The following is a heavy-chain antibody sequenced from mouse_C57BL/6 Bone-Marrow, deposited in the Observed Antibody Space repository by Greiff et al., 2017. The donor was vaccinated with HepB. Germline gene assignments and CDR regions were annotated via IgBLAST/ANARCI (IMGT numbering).Heavy chain of an antibody. J-gene: IGHJ1*03. CDR3: ARSPTTVWYFDV. CDR1: GFSLTSYG. V-gene: IGHV2-2*01. CDR2: IWSGGST. D-gene: IGHD1-1*01. Sequence: VQLQQSGPGLVQPSQSLSITCTVSGFSLTSYGVHWVRQSPGKGLEWLGVIWSGGSTDYNAAFISRLSISKDNSKSQVFFKMNSLQADDTAIYYCARSPTTVWYFDVWGTGTTVTVSS.